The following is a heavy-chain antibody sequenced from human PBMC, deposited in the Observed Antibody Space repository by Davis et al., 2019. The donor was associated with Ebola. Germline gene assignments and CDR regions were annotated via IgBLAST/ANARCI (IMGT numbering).Heavy chain of an antibody. CDR3: AKEPWYSSSWYYFDY. D-gene: IGHD6-13*01. Sequence: ESLKISCAASGFTFSSYAMSWVCRAPGKGLEWVSGISGSGGSTYYADSVKGRFTISRDNSKNTLYLQMNSLRAEDTAVYYCAKEPWYSSSWYYFDYWGQGTLVTVSS. CDR1: GFTFSSYA. J-gene: IGHJ4*02. CDR2: ISGSGGST. V-gene: IGHV3-23*01.